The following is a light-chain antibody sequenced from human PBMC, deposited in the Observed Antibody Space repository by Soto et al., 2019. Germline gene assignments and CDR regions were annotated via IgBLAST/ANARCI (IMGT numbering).Light chain of an antibody. J-gene: IGLJ2*01. V-gene: IGLV1-47*01. CDR3: GAWDDSLSAVV. Sequence: QSVLTQPPSASGTPGQRVTISCSGSSSNIGSNYVYRYQQFPGSAPKLLIYRNDQRPSGVPDRFSGSKSGTSASLAISGPRSEDEADYYCGAWDDSLSAVVFGGGTKLTVL. CDR1: SSNIGSNY. CDR2: RND.